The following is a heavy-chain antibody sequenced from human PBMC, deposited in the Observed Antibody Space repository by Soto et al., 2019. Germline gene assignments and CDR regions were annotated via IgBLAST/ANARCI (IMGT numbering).Heavy chain of an antibody. V-gene: IGHV3-30*18. CDR2: ISNDGNYK. Sequence: PGGSLRLSCAASGFTFSSYGMHWVRQAPSKGLEWVAVISNDGNYKYYAESVKGRFTISRDNSKNTLDLQMNSLRTEDTAVYYCAKARGSGSPAWFDPWGQGTLVTVSS. CDR1: GFTFSSYG. J-gene: IGHJ5*02. CDR3: AKARGSGSPAWFDP. D-gene: IGHD1-26*01.